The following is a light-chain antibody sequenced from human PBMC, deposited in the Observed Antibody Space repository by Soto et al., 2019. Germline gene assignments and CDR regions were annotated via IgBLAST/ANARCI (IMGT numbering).Light chain of an antibody. V-gene: IGKV1-8*01. CDR2: AAS. CDR3: QQYYSYPPSYT. CDR1: QGISSY. Sequence: AIRMTQSPSSLSASTGDRVTITCRASQGISSYLAWYQQKPGKAPKLLIYAASTLQSGVPSRFSGSGSGIDFTLTLSCLQYEDFATYYCQQYYSYPPSYTFGQGTKLEIK. J-gene: IGKJ2*01.